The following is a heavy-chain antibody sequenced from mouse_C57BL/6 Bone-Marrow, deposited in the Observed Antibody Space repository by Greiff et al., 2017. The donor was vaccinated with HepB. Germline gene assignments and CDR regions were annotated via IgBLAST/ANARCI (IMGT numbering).Heavy chain of an antibody. CDR2: INPNNGGT. Sequence: VQLQQSGPELVKPGASVKIPCKASGYTFTDYNMDWVKQSHGKSLEWIGDINPNNGGTIYNQKFKGKATLTVDKSSSTAYMELRSLTSEDTAVYYCARKNYGSSFWYFDVGGTGTTVTVSS. J-gene: IGHJ1*03. D-gene: IGHD1-1*01. CDR3: ARKNYGSSFWYFDV. CDR1: GYTFTDYN. V-gene: IGHV1-18*01.